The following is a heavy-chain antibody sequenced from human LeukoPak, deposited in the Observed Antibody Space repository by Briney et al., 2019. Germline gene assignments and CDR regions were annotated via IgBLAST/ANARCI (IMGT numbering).Heavy chain of an antibody. D-gene: IGHD2-15*01. CDR3: ARHGYCSGGSCYWDY. J-gene: IGHJ4*02. CDR2: IYYSGST. Sequence: SETLSLTCTVSGGSISPFYWSWIRQPPGTGLEWIAYIYYSGSTAYNPSLKSRVAISVDTSNNQVSLKLSSVTAADTAVYYCARHGYCSGGSCYWDYWGQGTLVTVSS. V-gene: IGHV4-59*08. CDR1: GGSISPFY.